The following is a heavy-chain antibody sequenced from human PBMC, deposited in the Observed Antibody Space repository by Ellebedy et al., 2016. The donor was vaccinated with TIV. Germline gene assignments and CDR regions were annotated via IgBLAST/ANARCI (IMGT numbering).Heavy chain of an antibody. J-gene: IGHJ4*02. CDR3: TIFNY. CDR1: GFTFSNHG. CDR2: ITGSGDTT. V-gene: IGHV3-23*01. Sequence: PGGSLRLSCAASGFTFSNHGISWVRQAPGKGLEWVSEITGSGDTTYYADSVRGRFTVSRDNSKNTLYVQMNSLRAEDSAIYYCTIFNYWGQGTLVTVSS.